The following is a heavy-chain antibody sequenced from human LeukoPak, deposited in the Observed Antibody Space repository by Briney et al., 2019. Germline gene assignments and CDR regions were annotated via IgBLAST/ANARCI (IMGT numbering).Heavy chain of an antibody. Sequence: PGRSLRLSCAASGLAFSTSAMHWIRQAPGKGPEWVAVISDDGSAQYYAGSVKGRFTISRDNSKNTLFLQMNRLGTDDTALYFCARGPDTSTLPLDYWGQGTRVTVSS. V-gene: IGHV3-30*04. CDR1: GLAFSTSA. D-gene: IGHD5-18*01. CDR2: ISDDGSAQ. J-gene: IGHJ4*02. CDR3: ARGPDTSTLPLDY.